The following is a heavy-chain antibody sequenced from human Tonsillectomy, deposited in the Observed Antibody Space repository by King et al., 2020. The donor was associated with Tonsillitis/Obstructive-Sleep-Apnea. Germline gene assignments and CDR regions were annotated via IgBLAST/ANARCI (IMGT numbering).Heavy chain of an antibody. J-gene: IGHJ4*02. D-gene: IGHD3-22*01. V-gene: IGHV3-21*01. CDR3: ARDVSNYYDSRGYYPFFDF. CDR1: GFTFRRYS. CDR2: ISTSSTYI. Sequence: VQLVESGGGLVKPGGSLRLSCAASGFTFRRYSMNWVRQAPGKGLEWVSSISTSSTYIYYADSLEGRFTISRDNARNSLYLQMNSLRAEDTAVYYCARDVSNYYDSRGYYPFFDFWGQGTLVTVSS.